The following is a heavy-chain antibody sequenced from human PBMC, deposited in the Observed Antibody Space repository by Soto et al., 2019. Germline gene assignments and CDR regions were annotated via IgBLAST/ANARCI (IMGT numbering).Heavy chain of an antibody. CDR3: ARGASAGVDN. J-gene: IGHJ4*02. CDR1: GYSFTSLD. V-gene: IGHV1-8*02. D-gene: IGHD3-10*01. Sequence: ASVKVSCKASGYSFTSLDINWVRQTAGQGLEWMGWMEPSTGRTGYAQKFQGRVTMTRDTSINTAYMELTTLTSDDTAFYYCARGASAGVDNWAQGTLLTISS. CDR2: MEPSTGRT.